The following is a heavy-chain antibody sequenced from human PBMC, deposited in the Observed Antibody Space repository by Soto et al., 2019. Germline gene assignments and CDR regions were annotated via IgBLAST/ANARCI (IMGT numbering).Heavy chain of an antibody. V-gene: IGHV4-39*01. J-gene: IGHJ4*02. Sequence: QLQLQESGPGLVKPSETLSLTCTVSGGSITSRSYYWGWIRQPPGRGLEWIGSIYYSGSTYYNPSLKSRVSISVDTSKNQFSLKLSSVTAADTAVYYCARLFLCIAQFDYWGQGTLVTVSS. D-gene: IGHD2-15*01. CDR3: ARLFLCIAQFDY. CDR1: GGSITSRSYY. CDR2: IYYSGST.